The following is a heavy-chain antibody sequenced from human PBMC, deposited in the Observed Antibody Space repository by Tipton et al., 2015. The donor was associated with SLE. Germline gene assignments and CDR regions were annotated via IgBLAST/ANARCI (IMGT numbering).Heavy chain of an antibody. Sequence: QLVQSGAEVKKPGASVKVSCKASGYTFTSYAMHWMRQAPGQRLEWMGWINAGNGNTKYSQKFQGRVTITRDTSASTAYMELSSLRSEDTAVYYCARDQAPYSSSWYYFDYWGQGTLVTVSS. CDR1: GYTFTSYA. CDR3: ARDQAPYSSSWYYFDY. CDR2: INAGNGNT. V-gene: IGHV1-3*01. D-gene: IGHD6-13*01. J-gene: IGHJ4*02.